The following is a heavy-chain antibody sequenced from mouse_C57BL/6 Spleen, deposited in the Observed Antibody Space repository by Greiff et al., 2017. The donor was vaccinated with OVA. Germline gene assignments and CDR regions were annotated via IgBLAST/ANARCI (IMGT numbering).Heavy chain of an antibody. CDR2: INPSSGYT. Sequence: QVQLKQSGAELAKPGASVKLSCKASGYTFTSYWMHWVKQRPGQGLEWIGYINPSSGYTKYNQKFKDKATLTADKSSSTAYMQLSSLTYEDSAVYYCARAGYSNYVFNYAMDYWGQGTSVTVSS. CDR3: ARAGYSNYVFNYAMDY. V-gene: IGHV1-7*01. CDR1: GYTFTSYW. D-gene: IGHD2-5*01. J-gene: IGHJ4*01.